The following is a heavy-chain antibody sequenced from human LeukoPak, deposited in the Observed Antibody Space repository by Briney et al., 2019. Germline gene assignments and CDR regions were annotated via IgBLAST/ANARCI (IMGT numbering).Heavy chain of an antibody. CDR3: GRDHYGGYDFDY. J-gene: IGHJ4*02. CDR2: ISSSSSII. D-gene: IGHD5-12*01. V-gene: IGHV3-48*02. Sequence: PGGSLRLSCAPSGFTFSKYSINLVGQAPGKGLEWVSYISSSSSIIYYADSVKGRCTISRDNAKNSRYLQMNSLRDENTAVSYCGRDHYGGYDFDYWGQGTLVTVSS. CDR1: GFTFSKYS.